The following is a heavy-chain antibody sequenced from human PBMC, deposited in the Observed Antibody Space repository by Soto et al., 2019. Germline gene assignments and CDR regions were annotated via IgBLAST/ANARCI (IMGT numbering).Heavy chain of an antibody. J-gene: IGHJ4*02. Sequence: GGSLRLSWAASGFTFSSYLMSWVRQAPGKGLEWVANIKQDGSETYYVDSVKGRFAISRDNAKNPLYLQMNNLRAEDTAVYYCARDHLGYCSGGGCNWAEYFDYWGQGALVTVSS. CDR1: GFTFSSYL. CDR2: IKQDGSET. V-gene: IGHV3-7*04. D-gene: IGHD2-15*01. CDR3: ARDHLGYCSGGGCNWAEYFDY.